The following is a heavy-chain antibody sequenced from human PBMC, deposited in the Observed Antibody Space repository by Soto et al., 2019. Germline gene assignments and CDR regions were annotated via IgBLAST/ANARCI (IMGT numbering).Heavy chain of an antibody. V-gene: IGHV3-11*01. D-gene: IGHD4-4*01. CDR2: IHEGGASI. CDR3: ARGYSGGLSH. Sequence: GGSLRLSCVASGLGLSDINMSWLRQAPGQGLEWVSFIHEGGASIYYTDSVRGRLTAYKDNSKNSIYLQMNDLRVDDTAIYYCARGYSGGLSHWGQGTRVTVSS. J-gene: IGHJ4*02. CDR1: GLGLSDIN.